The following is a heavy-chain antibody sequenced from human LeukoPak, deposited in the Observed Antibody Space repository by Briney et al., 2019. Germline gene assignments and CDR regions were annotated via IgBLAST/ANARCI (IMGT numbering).Heavy chain of an antibody. Sequence: GGSLRLSCAASGFTFSSYEMNWVRQAPGKGLEWVPYISSSGSTIYYADSVKARFTISRDNAKDSLYLQMNSLRAEDTAVYYCARGDSGSYYFDYWGQGTLVTVSS. CDR3: ARGDSGSYYFDY. D-gene: IGHD1-26*01. CDR1: GFTFSSYE. CDR2: ISSSGSTI. J-gene: IGHJ4*02. V-gene: IGHV3-48*03.